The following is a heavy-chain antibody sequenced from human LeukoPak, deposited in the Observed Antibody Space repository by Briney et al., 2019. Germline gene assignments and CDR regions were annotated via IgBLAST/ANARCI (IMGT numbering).Heavy chain of an antibody. J-gene: IGHJ4*02. CDR1: GFTFSSYA. V-gene: IGHV3-30*04. Sequence: GRSLRLSCAASGFTFSSYAMHWVRQAPGKGLEWVAVISYDGSNKYYADSVKGQFTISRDNSKNTLYLQMNSLRAEDTAVYYCAKGVRGAAAGTNYWGQGTLVTVSS. D-gene: IGHD6-13*01. CDR3: AKGVRGAAAGTNY. CDR2: ISYDGSNK.